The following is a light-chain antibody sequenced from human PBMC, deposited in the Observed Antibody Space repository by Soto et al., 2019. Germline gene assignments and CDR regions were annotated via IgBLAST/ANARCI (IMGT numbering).Light chain of an antibody. CDR3: QQYNSSPLT. Sequence: DIQMTQSPSTLSASVGDRVTITCRANQSISTWLAWYQQKPGKAPKLLLYEASTLESGVPSRFSAGGSGADFTLIISSLQPDDFATYYCQQYNSSPLTFGGGTKVEIK. J-gene: IGKJ4*02. V-gene: IGKV1-5*01. CDR2: EAS. CDR1: QSISTW.